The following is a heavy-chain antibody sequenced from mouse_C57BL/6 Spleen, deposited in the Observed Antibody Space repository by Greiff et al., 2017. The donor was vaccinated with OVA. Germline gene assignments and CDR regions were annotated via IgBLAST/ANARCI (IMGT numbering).Heavy chain of an antibody. J-gene: IGHJ4*01. CDR3: ARGGYEGAMDY. CDR1: GFTFSDYG. Sequence: EVQLVESGGGLVKPGGSLKLSCAASGFTFSDYGMHWVRQAPEKGLEWVAYISSGSSTIYYADTVKGRFTISRDNAKNTLFLQMTSLRSEDTAMYYCARGGYEGAMDYWGQGTSVTVSS. CDR2: ISSGSSTI. V-gene: IGHV5-17*01. D-gene: IGHD3-1*01.